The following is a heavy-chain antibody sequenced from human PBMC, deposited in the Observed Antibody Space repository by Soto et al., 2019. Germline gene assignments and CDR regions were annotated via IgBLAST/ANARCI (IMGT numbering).Heavy chain of an antibody. Sequence: EVQLVESGGDLVHPGGSVRLSCVASGFTFGTHWMSWVRQAPGKGLEWVANINGDASEKYYADSVEGRFTISRDNAKNSLYLQMNSLRVEDTAGYYCAKDVRWGQGTLITVSS. J-gene: IGHJ4*02. CDR1: GFTFGTHW. CDR3: AKDVR. V-gene: IGHV3-7*05. CDR2: INGDASEK.